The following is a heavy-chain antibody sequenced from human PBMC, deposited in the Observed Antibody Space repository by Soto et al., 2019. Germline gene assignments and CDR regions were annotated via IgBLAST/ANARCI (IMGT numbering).Heavy chain of an antibody. J-gene: IGHJ6*03. D-gene: IGHD3-10*01. Sequence: EVQLVESGGGLVQPGGSLRLSCAASGFTVSSNYMSWVRQAPGKGLEWVSVIYSGGSTYYTDSVKGRFTISRDNSKNTLYLQMNSLRAEDTAVYYCARVPGAARGYYYYMDVWGKGTTVTVSS. CDR3: ARVPGAARGYYYYMDV. CDR1: GFTVSSNY. V-gene: IGHV3-66*01. CDR2: IYSGGST.